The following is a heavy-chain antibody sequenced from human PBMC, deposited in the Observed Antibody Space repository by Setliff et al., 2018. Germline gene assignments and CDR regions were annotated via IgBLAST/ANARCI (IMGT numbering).Heavy chain of an antibody. CDR2: IYTSGST. CDR3: ARGQRYCSGGSCCYYMDV. J-gene: IGHJ6*03. V-gene: IGHV4-4*07. Sequence: PSETLSLTCTVSGGSISSYYWSWIRQPAGKGLEWIGRIYTSGSTNYNPSLKGRVTMSVDTSKNQFSLKLSSVTAADTAVYYCARGQRYCSGGSCCYYMDVWGKGTTVTVSS. D-gene: IGHD2-15*01. CDR1: GGSISSYY.